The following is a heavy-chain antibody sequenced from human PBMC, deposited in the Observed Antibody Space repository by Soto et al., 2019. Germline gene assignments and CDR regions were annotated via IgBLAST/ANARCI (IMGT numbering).Heavy chain of an antibody. D-gene: IGHD3-16*02. CDR1: GFTFGDYA. Sequence: GGSLRLSCTASGFTFGDYAMSWVRQAPGKGLEWVGFIRSKAYGGTTEYAASVKGRFTISRDDSKSIAYLQMNSLKTEDTAAYYCTRDRDDYVWGSYRYPFDYWGQGTLVTVSS. V-gene: IGHV3-49*04. CDR2: IRSKAYGGTT. CDR3: TRDRDDYVWGSYRYPFDY. J-gene: IGHJ4*02.